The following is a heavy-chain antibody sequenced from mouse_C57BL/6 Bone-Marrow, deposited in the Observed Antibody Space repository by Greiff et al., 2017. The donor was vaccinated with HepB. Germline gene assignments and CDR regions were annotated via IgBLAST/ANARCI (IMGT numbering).Heavy chain of an antibody. V-gene: IGHV1-72*01. CDR1: GYTFTSYW. CDR2: IDPNSGGT. CDR3: ANYYGSSYHYAMDY. Sequence: QVQLQQPGAELVKPGASVKLSCKASGYTFTSYWMHWVKQRPGRGLEWIGRIDPNSGGTKYNEKFKSKATLTVDKPSSTAYMQLSSLTSEDSAVYYCANYYGSSYHYAMDYWGQGTSVTVSS. D-gene: IGHD1-1*01. J-gene: IGHJ4*01.